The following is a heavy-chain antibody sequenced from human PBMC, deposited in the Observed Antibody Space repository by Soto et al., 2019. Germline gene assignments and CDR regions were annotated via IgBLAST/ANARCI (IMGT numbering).Heavy chain of an antibody. CDR2: LGGSVNSP. D-gene: IGHD1-26*01. CDR1: GFTFSDYA. CDR3: AKGGEYSVSQYHDY. Sequence: EVQLLESGGGLVQPGGALRLSCAASGFTFSDYALSWVRQAPGKGLEWVSSLGGSVNSPDYADSVKGRFTISRDNSKNTLYLQMNSLRAEDTAVYYCAKGGEYSVSQYHDYWGQGILVTVSS. V-gene: IGHV3-23*01. J-gene: IGHJ4*02.